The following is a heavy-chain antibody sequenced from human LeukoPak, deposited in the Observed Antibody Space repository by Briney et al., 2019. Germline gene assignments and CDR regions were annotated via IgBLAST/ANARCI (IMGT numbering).Heavy chain of an antibody. V-gene: IGHV1-2*02. Sequence: APVKVSCKASGSIFTGHYIHWVRQAPGQGLGWGGWINPNSGGTTYAQKFQARVTMTRDTSITTAYMDLSRLDSDDTAEYVCAKGDRSSSILEDALDVWGQGTIVAVSS. CDR3: AKGDRSSSILEDALDV. J-gene: IGHJ3*01. CDR1: GSIFTGHY. D-gene: IGHD6-6*01. CDR2: INPNSGGT.